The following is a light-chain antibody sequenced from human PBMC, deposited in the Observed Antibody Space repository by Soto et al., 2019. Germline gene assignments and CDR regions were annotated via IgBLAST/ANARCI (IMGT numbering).Light chain of an antibody. V-gene: IGKV1-39*01. Sequence: DIQMTQSPASLSASIGDRANITCRASQSIDNYVNWYQQKPGKAPKVLIYAASSLQSGVPSRFSGAGSRTDFTLTISSLRPEDFATYDCQQSYSTPRTFGPGTKVYLK. CDR2: AAS. CDR3: QQSYSTPRT. J-gene: IGKJ3*01. CDR1: QSIDNY.